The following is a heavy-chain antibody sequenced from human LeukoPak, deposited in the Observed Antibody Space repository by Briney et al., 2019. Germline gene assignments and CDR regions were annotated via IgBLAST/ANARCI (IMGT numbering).Heavy chain of an antibody. CDR3: ARADHDYGDYGDAFDI. CDR1: GYTFTSYG. D-gene: IGHD4-17*01. CDR2: ISAYNGNT. V-gene: IGHV1-18*01. Sequence: GASVKVSCKASGYTFTSYGISWVRQAPGQGLEWMGWISAYNGNTNYAQKLQGRVTMTTDTSTSTAYMELRSLRSDDTAVYYCARADHDYGDYGDAFDIWGQGTMVTASS. J-gene: IGHJ3*02.